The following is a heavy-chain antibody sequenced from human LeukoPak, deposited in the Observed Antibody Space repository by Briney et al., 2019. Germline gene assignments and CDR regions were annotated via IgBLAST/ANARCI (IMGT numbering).Heavy chain of an antibody. V-gene: IGHV3-23*01. Sequence: GGSLRLSCAASGFTFSSYAMSWVRQAPGKGLEWVSAISGSGGSTYYADSVKGRFTISRDNSKNTLYLQMNSLRAEDTAVYYCAKRVESVVVAAPYHNWFDPWGQGTLVTVSS. J-gene: IGHJ5*02. CDR3: AKRVESVVVAAPYHNWFDP. CDR2: ISGSGGST. CDR1: GFTFSSYA. D-gene: IGHD2-15*01.